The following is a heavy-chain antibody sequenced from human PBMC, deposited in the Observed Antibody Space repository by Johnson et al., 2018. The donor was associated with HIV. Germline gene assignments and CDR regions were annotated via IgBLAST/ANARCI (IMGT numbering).Heavy chain of an antibody. V-gene: IGHV3-30*18. CDR1: GFTLSNYA. Sequence: QVQLVESGGGVVQPGRSLRLSCTASGFTLSNYAIHWVSQAPGKGLEWVAGITYDGTNKYYADSVKGRFTLSRDNSKNTLDLQMNSLTIEDTAVFYCAKTRIGGILDAFDLWGQGTMVIVS. CDR3: AKTRIGGILDAFDL. J-gene: IGHJ3*01. CDR2: ITYDGTNK. D-gene: IGHD1-14*01.